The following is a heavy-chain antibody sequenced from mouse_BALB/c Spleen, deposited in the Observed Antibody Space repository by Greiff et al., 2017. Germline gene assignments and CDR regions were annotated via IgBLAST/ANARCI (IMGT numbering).Heavy chain of an antibody. CDR1: GYSFTSYW. V-gene: IGHV1-5*01. D-gene: IGHD2-4*01. CDR2: IYPGNSDT. Sequence: VQLQQSGTVLARPGASVKMSCKASGYSFTSYWMHWVKQRPGQGLEWIGAIYPGNSDTSYNQKFKGKAKLTAVTSASTAYMELSSLTNEDSAVYYCTRGGMITTGWFAYWGQGTLVTVSA. CDR3: TRGGMITTGWFAY. J-gene: IGHJ3*01.